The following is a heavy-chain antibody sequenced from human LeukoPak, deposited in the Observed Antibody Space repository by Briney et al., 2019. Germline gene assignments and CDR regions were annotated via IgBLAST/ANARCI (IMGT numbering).Heavy chain of an antibody. Sequence: ASVKVSCKASGYTFTSYDINWVRQATGQGLEWMGWMNPNSGNTVYAQKFQGRVTMTRNTSISTAYMELSSLRSEDTAVYYCARGAPYDFWSGYYDYYMDVWGKGTTVTVSS. CDR3: ARGAPYDFWSGYYDYYMDV. V-gene: IGHV1-8*01. CDR1: GYTFTSYD. CDR2: MNPNSGNT. D-gene: IGHD3-3*01. J-gene: IGHJ6*03.